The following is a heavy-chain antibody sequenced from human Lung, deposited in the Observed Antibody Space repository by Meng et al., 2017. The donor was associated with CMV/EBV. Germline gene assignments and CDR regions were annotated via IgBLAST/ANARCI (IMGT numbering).Heavy chain of an antibody. V-gene: IGHV5-51*01. CDR2: INPGDSDT. J-gene: IGHJ4*01. CDR3: ARLDDTSDYFSHFDY. D-gene: IGHD4-17*01. Sequence: GGSLRLSCEGSGYNFTNYWIGWVRQVSGKGLEWMGIINPGDSDTRYSPSFQGQVTISVDKSISSAYLQWRSLEASDTAMYYCARLDDTSDYFSHFDYWGHGXLVTVSS. CDR1: GYNFTNYW.